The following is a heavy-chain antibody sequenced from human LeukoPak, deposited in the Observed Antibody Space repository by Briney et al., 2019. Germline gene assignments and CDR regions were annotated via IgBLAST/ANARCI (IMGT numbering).Heavy chain of an antibody. J-gene: IGHJ4*02. CDR1: GDSISSNH. CDR2: ISYSGKT. D-gene: IGHD3-16*01. Sequence: PSETLSLTCSVSGDSISSNHWSWIRQPPGKGLEWIGYISYSGKTSYNPSLKSRVTISVDTSKNQFSLKLSSVTAADTAVYYCARVGRGDHTWGSYYCDHWGQGTLVTVSS. CDR3: ARVGRGDHTWGSYYCDH. V-gene: IGHV4-59*01.